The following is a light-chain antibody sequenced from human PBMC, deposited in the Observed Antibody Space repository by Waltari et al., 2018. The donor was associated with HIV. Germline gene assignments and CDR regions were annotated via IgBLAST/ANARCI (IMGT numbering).Light chain of an antibody. J-gene: IGKJ2*01. V-gene: IGKV3-15*01. CDR3: QQYYAWPPRYT. CDR2: GAS. Sequence: EIVMTLSPATLSVSPGERVTLSCRSSHNINSALSWYQSKPGQSPTLLIYGASTRATGIPARFSGSGSGTEFTLTISSLQSEDFAVYYCQQYYAWPPRYTFGQGTKLEIK. CDR1: HNINSA.